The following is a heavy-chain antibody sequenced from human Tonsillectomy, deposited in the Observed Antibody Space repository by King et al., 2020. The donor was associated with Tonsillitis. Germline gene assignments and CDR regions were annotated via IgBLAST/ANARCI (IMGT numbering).Heavy chain of an antibody. CDR3: AKGPGTYWYFDL. CDR1: GFTFSNYG. V-gene: IGHV3-30*18. Sequence: VQLVESGGGVLQPGRSLRLSCVASGFTFSNYGMHWVRQAPGKVLVWVAGGSYDGSKKYYADDMKGRFTISRDNSKNTLYLQVNSLRAEDMAGYYCAKGPGTYWYFDLWGRGTLVTVSS. CDR2: GSYDGSKK. J-gene: IGHJ2*01.